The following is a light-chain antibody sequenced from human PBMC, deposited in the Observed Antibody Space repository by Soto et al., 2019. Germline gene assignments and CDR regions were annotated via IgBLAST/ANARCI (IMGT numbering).Light chain of an antibody. CDR2: GNI. CDR3: QSYDSSLTVV. CDR1: SSNIGAGYD. Sequence: QSVLTQPPSVSGAPGQRVTISCTGSSSNIGAGYDVHWYQQVPGTAPKLLIYGNINRPSGVPDRFSGSKSGTSASLAMTGLQADDEADYYCQSYDSSLTVVFGGGTKLTVL. J-gene: IGLJ2*01. V-gene: IGLV1-40*01.